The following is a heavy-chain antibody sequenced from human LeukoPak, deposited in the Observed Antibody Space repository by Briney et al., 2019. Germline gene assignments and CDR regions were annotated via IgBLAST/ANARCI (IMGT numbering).Heavy chain of an antibody. V-gene: IGHV4-34*01. CDR1: GGSFSGHY. CDR2: INHSGST. CDR3: ARVRNYDYVWGSYRSFFDY. D-gene: IGHD3-16*02. J-gene: IGHJ4*02. Sequence: PSETLSLTCAVYGGSFSGHYWSWVRQPPGKGLEWIGEINHSGSTNYNPSLKSRVTISVDTSKNQFSLKLSSVTAADTAVYYCARVRNYDYVWGSYRSFFDYWGQGTLVTVSS.